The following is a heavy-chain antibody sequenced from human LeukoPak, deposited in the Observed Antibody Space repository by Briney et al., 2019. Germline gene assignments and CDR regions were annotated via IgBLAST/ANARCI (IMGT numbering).Heavy chain of an antibody. J-gene: IGHJ4*02. CDR1: GFTFSSYA. CDR2: ISYDGSNK. CDR3: ARDLGPVATAGTEFDY. D-gene: IGHD6-13*01. Sequence: GRSLRLSCAASGFTFSSYAMHWVRQAPGKGLEWVAVISYDGSNKYYADSVKGRFTISRDNSKNTLYLQMNSLRAEDTAAYYCARDLGPVATAGTEFDYWGQGTLVTVSS. V-gene: IGHV3-30*04.